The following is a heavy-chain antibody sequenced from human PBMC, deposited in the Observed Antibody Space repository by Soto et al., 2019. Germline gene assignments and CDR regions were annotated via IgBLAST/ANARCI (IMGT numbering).Heavy chain of an antibody. J-gene: IGHJ3*02. CDR3: ARDPSPNGRQGAFDI. CDR1: GYTFTSYG. V-gene: IGHV1-18*01. Sequence: GASVKVSCKASGYTFTSYGISWVRQAPGQGLEWMGWISAYNGNTNYAQKLQGRVTMTTDTSTSTAYMELRSLRSDDTAVYYCARDPSPNGRQGAFDIWGQGTMVTVSS. CDR2: ISAYNGNT.